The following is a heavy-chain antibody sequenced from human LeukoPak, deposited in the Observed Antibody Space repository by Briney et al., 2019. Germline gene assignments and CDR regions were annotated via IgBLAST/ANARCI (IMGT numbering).Heavy chain of an antibody. D-gene: IGHD2-2*02. CDR1: GFTFSSYG. Sequence: QTGGSLRLSCAASGFTFSSYGMHWVRQAPGKGLEWVAFIRYDGSNKYYADSVKGRFTISRDNSKNTLYLQMNSLRAEDTAVYYCAREYCDTTTCYKTIDYWGQGTLVTVSS. CDR2: IRYDGSNK. CDR3: AREYCDTTTCYKTIDY. V-gene: IGHV3-30*02. J-gene: IGHJ4*02.